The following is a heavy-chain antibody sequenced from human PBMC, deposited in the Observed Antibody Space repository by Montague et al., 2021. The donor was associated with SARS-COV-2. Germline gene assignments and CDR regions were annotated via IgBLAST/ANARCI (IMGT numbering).Heavy chain of an antibody. Sequence: SETLSLTCTVSGGSIRTSSYYWGWIRQPPGKGLDWIGSIYYSGSTYCNPSLKSRVTISVDTSKNQFSLKLSSVTAADTAVYYCAMRGGALDAFDIWGQGTMAIVSS. CDR2: IYYSGST. CDR3: AMRGGALDAFDI. J-gene: IGHJ3*02. D-gene: IGHD4-17*01. V-gene: IGHV4-39*01. CDR1: GGSIRTSSYY.